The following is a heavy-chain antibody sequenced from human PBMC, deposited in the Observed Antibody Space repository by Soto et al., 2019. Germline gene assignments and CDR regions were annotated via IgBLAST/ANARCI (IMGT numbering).Heavy chain of an antibody. CDR2: ISYDGSNK. J-gene: IGHJ6*02. CDR1: GFTFSSYG. Sequence: QVQLVDSGGGVVQPGRSLRLSCAASGFTFSSYGMHWVRQAPGKGLEWVALISYDGSNKYYADSVKGRFTISRDNSKNTLSLQVSSLRPEDTAVYYCAKDRDSSGWFSGYYYGVDVWGQGTTVTVSS. CDR3: AKDRDSSGWFSGYYYGVDV. D-gene: IGHD6-19*01. V-gene: IGHV3-30*18.